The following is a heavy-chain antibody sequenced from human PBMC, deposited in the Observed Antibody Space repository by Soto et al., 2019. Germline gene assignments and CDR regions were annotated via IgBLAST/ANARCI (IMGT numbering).Heavy chain of an antibody. CDR3: ARAPSVGDSSSWYGWHNYCYFDY. Sequence: GASVKVSCKASGGTFSSYTISWVRQAPGQGLEWMGRIIPILGIANYAQKFQGRVTITADKSTSTAYMELSSLRSEDTAVYYCARAPSVGDSSSWYGWHNYCYFDYWGQGTLVTVSS. CDR1: GGTFSSYT. D-gene: IGHD6-13*01. CDR2: IIPILGIA. J-gene: IGHJ4*02. V-gene: IGHV1-69*02.